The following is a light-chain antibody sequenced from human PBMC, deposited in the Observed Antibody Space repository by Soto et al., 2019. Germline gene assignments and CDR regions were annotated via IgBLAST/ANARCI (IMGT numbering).Light chain of an antibody. Sequence: AIQMTQSPSSLSASVGDRVTITCRASQGIRNDLGWYQQRPGRAPRLLIYTSSKLQVGVPSRVRGSGSGTDFTLNIRSLQAEDFETYYCLQDYAYPRTFGQGTKVAI. J-gene: IGKJ1*01. V-gene: IGKV1-6*01. CDR1: QGIRND. CDR2: TSS. CDR3: LQDYAYPRT.